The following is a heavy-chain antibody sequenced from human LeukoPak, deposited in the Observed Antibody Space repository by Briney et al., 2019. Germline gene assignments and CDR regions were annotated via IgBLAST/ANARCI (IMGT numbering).Heavy chain of an antibody. CDR1: GFTVSSNY. Sequence: GGSLRLSCAASGFTVSSNYMSWVRQAPGKGLEWVSVIYSGGSTYYADSVKGRFTISRDNSKNTLYLQMNSLRAEDTAVYYCASPKFYDFWSGYPDNQDYWGQGTLVTVSS. CDR3: ASPKFYDFWSGYPDNQDY. J-gene: IGHJ4*02. V-gene: IGHV3-66*02. CDR2: IYSGGST. D-gene: IGHD3-3*01.